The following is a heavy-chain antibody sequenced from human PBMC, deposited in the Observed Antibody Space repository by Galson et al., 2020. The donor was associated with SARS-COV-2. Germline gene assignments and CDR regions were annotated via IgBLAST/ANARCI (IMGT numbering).Heavy chain of an antibody. CDR3: ARVRITFGGVTEVHDY. Sequence: SETLSLTCTVSGGSISSYYWSWIRQPPGKGLEWIGYIYYSGSTNYNPSLKSRVTISVDTSKNQFSLKLSSVTAADTAVYYCARVRITFGGVTEVHDYWGQGTLVTVSS. V-gene: IGHV4-59*01. D-gene: IGHD3-16*01. J-gene: IGHJ4*02. CDR2: IYYSGST. CDR1: GGSISSYY.